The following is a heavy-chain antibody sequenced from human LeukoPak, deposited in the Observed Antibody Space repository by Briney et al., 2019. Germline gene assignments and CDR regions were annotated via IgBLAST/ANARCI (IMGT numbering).Heavy chain of an antibody. CDR2: IYYSGST. CDR3: ARVLERNWFDP. V-gene: IGHV4-31*03. D-gene: IGHD3-3*02. Sequence: PSETLSLACTVSGGSISSGGYYWSWIRQHPGKGLEWIGYIYYSGSTYYNPSLKSRVTISVDTSKNQFSLKLSSVTAADTAVYYCARVLERNWFDPWGQGTLVTVSS. J-gene: IGHJ5*02. CDR1: GGSISSGGYY.